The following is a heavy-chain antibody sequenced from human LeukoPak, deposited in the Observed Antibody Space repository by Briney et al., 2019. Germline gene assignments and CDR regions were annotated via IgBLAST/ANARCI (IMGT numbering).Heavy chain of an antibody. Sequence: PGGSLRLSCAASGFTFSSYDMHWVRQAPGKGLEWVAVIWNDGSNKYYADSVKGRFTISRDNSKNTLYLQMNSLRAEDTAVYSCAKGSGSGWYGWFAPWGQGTLVTVSS. J-gene: IGHJ5*02. CDR1: GFTFSSYD. CDR3: AKGSGSGWYGWFAP. CDR2: IWNDGSNK. D-gene: IGHD6-19*01. V-gene: IGHV3-33*06.